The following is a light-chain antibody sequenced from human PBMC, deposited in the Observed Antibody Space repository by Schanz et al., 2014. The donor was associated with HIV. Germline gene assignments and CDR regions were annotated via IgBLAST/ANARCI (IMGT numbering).Light chain of an antibody. V-gene: IGLV2-14*01. Sequence: QSVLTQPASVSGSPGQSITISCSGTSSDVGNSKYVSWYQQHPGKAPKLLIYDVSNRSAGVSNRFSGSKSGNAAFLIISGLQAEDEANYYCISYTASDTYVFGTGTKLTVL. CDR1: SSDVGNSKY. CDR2: DVS. J-gene: IGLJ1*01. CDR3: ISYTASDTYV.